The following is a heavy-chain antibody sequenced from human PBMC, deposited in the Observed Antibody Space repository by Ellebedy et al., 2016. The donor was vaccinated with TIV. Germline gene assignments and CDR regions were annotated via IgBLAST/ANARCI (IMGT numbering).Heavy chain of an antibody. J-gene: IGHJ4*02. Sequence: PGGSLRLSCAASGFAFSNYSMNWVRTAPGKGLDWVSSITTTSTTIYYADSVTGRFTISRDNANNSLYLQMNSLRDEETAIYYCARVGRLRSLDSWGQGTLVTVSS. V-gene: IGHV3-48*02. CDR2: ITTTSTTI. CDR1: GFAFSNYS. CDR3: ARVGRLRSLDS. D-gene: IGHD4-17*01.